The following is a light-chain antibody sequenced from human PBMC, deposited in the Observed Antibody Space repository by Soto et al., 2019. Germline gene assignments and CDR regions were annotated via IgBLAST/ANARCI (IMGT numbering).Light chain of an antibody. J-gene: IGKJ1*01. Sequence: EIVLTQSPATLSLSPGERATLSCRASQSVSSNLAWYQQKPGQAPRLLIYGASTRATGTPARFSGSGSGTEFTLTISRLEPEDFAVYYCQQYGSSSWTFGQGTKVDI. V-gene: IGKV3-20*01. CDR1: QSVSSN. CDR2: GAS. CDR3: QQYGSSSWT.